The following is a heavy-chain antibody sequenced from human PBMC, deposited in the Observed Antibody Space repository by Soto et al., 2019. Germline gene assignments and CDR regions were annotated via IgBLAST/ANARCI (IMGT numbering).Heavy chain of an antibody. CDR3: GGGPDYRNNYYYGMDV. D-gene: IGHD3-10*01. CDR1: GFIFDSYA. V-gene: IGHV3-23*01. Sequence: TGGSLRLSCTASGFIFDSYAMSWVRQAPGKGLECISTISGSGHNTYYADSVKGRFTISRDSSKDTVYLQMNNLRADDTAVYFCGGGPDYRNNYYYGMDVWRQGTTVTVSS. CDR2: ISGSGHNT. J-gene: IGHJ6*02.